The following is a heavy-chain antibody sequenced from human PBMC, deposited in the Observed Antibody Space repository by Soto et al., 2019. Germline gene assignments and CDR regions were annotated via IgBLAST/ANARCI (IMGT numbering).Heavy chain of an antibody. V-gene: IGHV1-69*01. Sequence: QVQLVQPGAEVKKPGSSVKVSCKASGGTFSSYAISWVRQAPGQGLEWMGGIIPIFGTANYAQKFQGRVTITADESTSTAYMELSSLRSEDTAVYYCARENYYDSSGYYSYWFDPWGQGTLVTVSS. CDR1: GGTFSSYA. J-gene: IGHJ5*02. CDR3: ARENYYDSSGYYSYWFDP. D-gene: IGHD3-22*01. CDR2: IIPIFGTA.